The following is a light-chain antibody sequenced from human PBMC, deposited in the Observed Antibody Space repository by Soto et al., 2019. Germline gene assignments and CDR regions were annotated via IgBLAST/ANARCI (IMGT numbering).Light chain of an antibody. CDR2: GVF. V-gene: IGKV3-20*01. J-gene: IGKJ1*01. CDR1: QSVSSDY. Sequence: EIVLTQSPGTLSLSPGGRATLSCRASQSVSSDYLAWYSQKPGQAPRLLIYGVFSRATGTPDRFSGSGSGTDFTLTISRLEPEDSAVYYCQQYRNSPWTFGRGTKV. CDR3: QQYRNSPWT.